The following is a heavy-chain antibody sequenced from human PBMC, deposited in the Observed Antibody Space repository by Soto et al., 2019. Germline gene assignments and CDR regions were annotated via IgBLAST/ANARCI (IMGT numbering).Heavy chain of an antibody. CDR3: ARVTSSAYSRSAWFDL. CDR2: IYYSGST. J-gene: IGHJ5*02. CDR1: GGSISSYY. Sequence: SETLSLTCTVSGGSISSYYWSWIRQPPGKGLEWIGYIYYSGSTNYNPSLKSRVTISVDTSKNQFPLKLSSVTAADTAVYYRARVTSSAYSRSAWFDLWGPGTLVTVAS. D-gene: IGHD6-6*01. V-gene: IGHV4-59*01.